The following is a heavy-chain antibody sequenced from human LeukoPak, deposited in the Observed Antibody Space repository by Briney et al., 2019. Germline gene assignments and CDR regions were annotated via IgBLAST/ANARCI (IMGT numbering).Heavy chain of an antibody. Sequence: GGSLRLSCAASGFTFSAYYMSWIRQAPGKGLEWVSYISTTSSYTNHADSVKGRFTISRDNAKNSLYLQMNSLRAEDTAVYYCARGIAAAANYFDYWGQGTLVTVSS. V-gene: IGHV3-11*05. J-gene: IGHJ4*02. CDR1: GFTFSAYY. CDR2: ISTTSSYT. D-gene: IGHD6-13*01. CDR3: ARGIAAAANYFDY.